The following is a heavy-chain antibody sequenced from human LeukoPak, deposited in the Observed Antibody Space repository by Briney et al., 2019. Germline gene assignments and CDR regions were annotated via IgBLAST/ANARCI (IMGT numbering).Heavy chain of an antibody. Sequence: ASVKVSCTVSGYTLTELSMHWVRQAPGKGLEWMGGFDPEDGETIYAQKFQGRVTMTEDTSTDTAYMELSSLRSEDTAVYYCATGWAYYDSSGYYCWGQGTLVTVSS. CDR3: ATGWAYYDSSGYYC. CDR1: GYTLTELS. J-gene: IGHJ4*02. D-gene: IGHD3-22*01. CDR2: FDPEDGET. V-gene: IGHV1-24*01.